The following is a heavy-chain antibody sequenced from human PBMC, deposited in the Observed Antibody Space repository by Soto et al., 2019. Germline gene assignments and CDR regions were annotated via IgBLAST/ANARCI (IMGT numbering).Heavy chain of an antibody. CDR2: ISYDGSNK. J-gene: IGHJ6*02. Sequence: QVQLVESGGGVVQPGRSLRLSCAASGFTFSRYGMHWVRQAPGKGLEWVAVISYDGSNKYYADSVKGRFTISRDKSKNTLYLQMNSRRAEDTAVYYCARSGYSYGSDDYYYYGMEVWGQGTTVTVSS. CDR3: ARSGYSYGSDDYYYYGMEV. V-gene: IGHV3-30*03. D-gene: IGHD5-18*01. CDR1: GFTFSRYG.